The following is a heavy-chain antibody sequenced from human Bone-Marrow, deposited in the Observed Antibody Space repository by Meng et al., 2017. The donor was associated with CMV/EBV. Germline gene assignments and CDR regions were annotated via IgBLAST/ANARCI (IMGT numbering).Heavy chain of an antibody. CDR2: INGDGTST. CDR1: GFTFTTYW. CDR3: ARGYRGYGTG. J-gene: IGHJ4*02. V-gene: IGHV3-74*01. Sequence: GGSLRLSCAASGFTFTTYWMHWVRQAPGKGLVWVSRINGDGTSTIYADSVKGRFTISRDNSKNTLYLQMNSLRAEDTAVYYCARGYRGYGTGWGQGTLVTVAS. D-gene: IGHD3-10*01.